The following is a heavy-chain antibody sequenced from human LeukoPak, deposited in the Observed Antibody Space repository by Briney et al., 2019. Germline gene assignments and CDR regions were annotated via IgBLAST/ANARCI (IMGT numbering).Heavy chain of an antibody. V-gene: IGHV3-23*01. CDR1: GFTFSSYA. CDR3: AKRIAARPLLCFDY. Sequence: GGSLRLSCAASGFTFSSYAMSWVRQAAGKGLEWVSAISGSGGSTYYADSVKGRFTISRDNSKNTLYLQMNSLRAEDTAVYYCAKRIAARPLLCFDYWGQGTLVTVSS. CDR2: ISGSGGST. J-gene: IGHJ4*02. D-gene: IGHD6-6*01.